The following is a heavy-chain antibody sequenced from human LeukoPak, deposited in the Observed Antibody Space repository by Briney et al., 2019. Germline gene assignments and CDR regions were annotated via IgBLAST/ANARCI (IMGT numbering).Heavy chain of an antibody. CDR1: GFTFSSYG. Sequence: GGSLRLSCAASGFTFSSYGMHWVRQAPGKGLEWVAVIWYDGSNKYYADSVKGRFTISRDNSKNTLYLQMNSLRAEDTAVYYCAGVAGTPVPEYFQHWGQGTLVTVSS. CDR2: IWYDGSNK. J-gene: IGHJ1*01. D-gene: IGHD6-19*01. CDR3: AGVAGTPVPEYFQH. V-gene: IGHV3-33*01.